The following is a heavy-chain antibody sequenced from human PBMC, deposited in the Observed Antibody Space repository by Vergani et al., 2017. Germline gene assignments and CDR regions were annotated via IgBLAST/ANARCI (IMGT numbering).Heavy chain of an antibody. V-gene: IGHV1-69*08. CDR1: GATFRSNT. J-gene: IGHJ5*02. CDR3: AREGLGSYYYGSGRSNRFDP. Sequence: QVQLVQSGAEVKKPGSSVKVSCKASGATFRSNTISWVRQVPGQGLEWMGRIIPVLGKTKYAQDFQGRLTITADTSTSTAYMELTSLRSQDTAVYYCAREGLGSYYYGSGRSNRFDPWGQGTLVTVSS. D-gene: IGHD3-10*01. CDR2: IIPVLGKT.